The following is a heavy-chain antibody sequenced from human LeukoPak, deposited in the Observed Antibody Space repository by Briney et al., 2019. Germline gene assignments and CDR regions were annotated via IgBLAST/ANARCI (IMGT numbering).Heavy chain of an antibody. CDR3: ARDGIYYYDSTLASYYMDV. CDR2: INHSGST. Sequence: SETLSLTCAVYGGSFSGYYWSWIRQAPGKGLEWIGEINHSGSTNYNPSLKSRVTISVDTSKNQFSLKLTSVTAADTAVYYCARDGIYYYDSTLASYYMDVWGKGTTVTISS. CDR1: GGSFSGYY. V-gene: IGHV4-34*01. J-gene: IGHJ6*03. D-gene: IGHD3-22*01.